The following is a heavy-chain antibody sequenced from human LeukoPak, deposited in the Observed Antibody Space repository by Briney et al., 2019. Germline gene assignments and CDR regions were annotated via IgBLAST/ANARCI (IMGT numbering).Heavy chain of an antibody. D-gene: IGHD3-9*01. J-gene: IGHJ4*02. CDR3: AREDYDILTGYYSLDY. Sequence: PGGSLRLSCAASGFTFSSYSMNWVRQAPGKGLEWVSSISSSSSYIYYADSVKGRFTISRDNAKNSLYLQMNSLRAEDTAVYYCAREDYDILTGYYSLDYWGQGTLVTVSS. CDR1: GFTFSSYS. V-gene: IGHV3-21*01. CDR2: ISSSSSYI.